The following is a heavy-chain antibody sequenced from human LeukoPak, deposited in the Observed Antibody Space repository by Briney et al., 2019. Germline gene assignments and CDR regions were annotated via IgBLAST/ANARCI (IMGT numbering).Heavy chain of an antibody. CDR2: ISPYNGNT. CDR1: RYTFTNYG. Sequence: ASVKVSCKASRYTFTNYGITWVRQAAGQGLEWMGWISPYNGNTNYAQKFQGRVTLTTDTSTSTAYIDLRSLRSDDTAVYYCATEGGWQPTDYGDSVYWGQGTLVTVPS. V-gene: IGHV1-18*01. D-gene: IGHD4-17*01. CDR3: ATEGGWQPTDYGDSVY. J-gene: IGHJ4*02.